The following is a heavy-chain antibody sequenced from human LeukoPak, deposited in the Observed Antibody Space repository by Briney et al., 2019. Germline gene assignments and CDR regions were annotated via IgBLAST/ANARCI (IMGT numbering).Heavy chain of an antibody. CDR3: ARGRPYSGGYHLDY. V-gene: IGHV4-39*01. D-gene: IGHD1-26*01. CDR2: IYYRGST. J-gene: IGHJ4*02. Sequence: SETLSLTCTISGDSTSSDRYYGVWLRQPPGKGLEWIGNIYYRGSTYYDPSLKSRVTMCVDTSKNQFFLKLNSVTAADTAVYYCARGRPYSGGYHLDYWGQGTLVTVSP. CDR1: GDSTSSDRYY.